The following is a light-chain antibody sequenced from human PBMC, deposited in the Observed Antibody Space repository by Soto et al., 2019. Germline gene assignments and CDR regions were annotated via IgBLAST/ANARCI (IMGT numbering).Light chain of an antibody. J-gene: IGKJ1*01. V-gene: IGKV1-5*02. Sequence: IPLSRSLATRSASVGDTVTSISRASQSISDSLAWYQQKPGKAPDLLISDVSKLERGVASRFSGSGSGTEFTLTISSMQPDDLATYYCQQYQSFSRTFGQGTKVDIK. CDR1: QSISDS. CDR2: DVS. CDR3: QQYQSFSRT.